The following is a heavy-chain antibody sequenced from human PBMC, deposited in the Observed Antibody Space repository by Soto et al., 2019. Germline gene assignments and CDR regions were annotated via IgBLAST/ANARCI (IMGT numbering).Heavy chain of an antibody. V-gene: IGHV1-69*13. CDR3: AREYYYDSSGPANAFDI. J-gene: IGHJ3*02. D-gene: IGHD3-22*01. CDR1: VGTFSSYA. CDR2: IIPIFGTA. Sequence: SSLKVSCKASVGTFSSYAISWVRQAPGQGLEWMGGIIPIFGTANYAQKFQGRVTITADESTSTAYMELSSLRSEDTAVYYCAREYYYDSSGPANAFDIWGQGTMVTVSS.